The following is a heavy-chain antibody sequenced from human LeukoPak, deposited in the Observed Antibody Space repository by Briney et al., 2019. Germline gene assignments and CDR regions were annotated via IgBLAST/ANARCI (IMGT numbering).Heavy chain of an antibody. J-gene: IGHJ4*02. CDR3: TGVTIHGNSDY. CDR2: INYTGRT. V-gene: IGHV4-59*12. D-gene: IGHD5-24*01. CDR1: GDSMEYYY. Sequence: PSETLSLTCNVSGDSMEYYYWSWIRQSPGKGLEWIAYINYTGRTKYNPSLKSRVTISVDMSKNQFSLKVTSVTAADTAVYYCTGVTIHGNSDYWGQGALVTVSS.